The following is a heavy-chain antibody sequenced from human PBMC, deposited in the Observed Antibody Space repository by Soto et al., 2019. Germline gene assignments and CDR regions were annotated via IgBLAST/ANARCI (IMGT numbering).Heavy chain of an antibody. CDR1: GYTFTHYY. CDR2: INPGDDST. CDR3: TRATTMLDHHYKDV. V-gene: IGHV1-46*01. J-gene: IGHJ6*03. D-gene: IGHD5-12*01. Sequence: QVQLVQSGAEVKKPGASLRVSCKTSGYTFTHYYIQWVRQAPGQGPEWMGIINPGDDSTSYAPSFQGRVTLTCDTSTTKVNMELSALRSEDTSVYYCTRATTMLDHHYKDVWGKGTTVTVSS.